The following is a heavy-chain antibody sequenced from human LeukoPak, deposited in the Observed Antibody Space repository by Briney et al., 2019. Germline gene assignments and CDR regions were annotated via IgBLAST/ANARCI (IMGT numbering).Heavy chain of an antibody. D-gene: IGHD4-17*01. CDR2: ISGSGAYT. CDR1: GFTFSSYV. CDR3: AKGVTVKSFNF. Sequence: PGGSLRLSCAASGFTFSSYVMSWVRQAPGKGLEWVSVISGSGAYTYYADSVKGRFTISRDNSDNMVYLQMNSLRVDDTAVYYCAKGVTVKSFNFWGQGTLVTVSS. V-gene: IGHV3-23*01. J-gene: IGHJ4*02.